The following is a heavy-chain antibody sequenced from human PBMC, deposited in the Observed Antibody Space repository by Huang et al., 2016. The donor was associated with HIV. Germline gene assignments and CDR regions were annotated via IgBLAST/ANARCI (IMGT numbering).Heavy chain of an antibody. CDR3: ATPHHYDSSGYYWFFDL. D-gene: IGHD3-22*01. CDR2: INPLFHEK. CDR1: GDTFNTYP. V-gene: IGHV1-69*13. Sequence: QVQLVQSGAEVKRPGSSGNVSCQASGDTFNTYPIAWVLQSPGQGLEWMGGINPLFHEKHYSQKFQDRVTFTADGSRTTVYMELTNLRSEDTAVYYCATPHHYDSSGYYWFFDLWGRGTLVTVSS. J-gene: IGHJ2*01.